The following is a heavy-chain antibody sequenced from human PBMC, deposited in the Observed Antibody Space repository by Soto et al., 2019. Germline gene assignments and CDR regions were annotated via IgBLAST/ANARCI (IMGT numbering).Heavy chain of an antibody. CDR3: AKALGYCSGGSRHFGYFDL. CDR1: GFTFSSYA. Sequence: GGSLRLSCAASGFTFSSYAMSWVRQAPGKGLEWVSAISGSGGSTYYADSVKGRFTISRDNSKNTLYLQMNSLRAEDTAVYYCAKALGYCSGGSRHFGYFDLWGRGTLVTVSS. V-gene: IGHV3-23*01. J-gene: IGHJ2*01. D-gene: IGHD2-15*01. CDR2: ISGSGGST.